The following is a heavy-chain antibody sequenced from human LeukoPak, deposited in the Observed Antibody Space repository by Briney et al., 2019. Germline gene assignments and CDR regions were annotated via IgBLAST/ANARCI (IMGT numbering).Heavy chain of an antibody. Sequence: QTGGCLRLSCAASGFTFSNHAMTWVRQAPGKGREWGSEITGSGNSTYYADSVKGRFTISRDNSKNTMFLQMNSVRAEDKATYYCAREWFDFDYWGQGILVTVSS. CDR1: GFTFSNHA. CDR3: AREWFDFDY. D-gene: IGHD3-22*01. V-gene: IGHV3-23*01. CDR2: ITGSGNST. J-gene: IGHJ4*02.